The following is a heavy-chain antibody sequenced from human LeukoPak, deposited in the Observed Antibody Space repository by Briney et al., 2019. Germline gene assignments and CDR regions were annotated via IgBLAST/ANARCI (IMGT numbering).Heavy chain of an antibody. Sequence: PGGSLRLSCAASGFTFSSYAMSWVRQAPGKGLEWVAFIRYDGSDKYYAESVKGRFTISRDNSKNTLFLQMNSLRAEDTAVFHCAKDKAAAGTIYFDVWGKGTTVTVSS. CDR1: GFTFSSYA. CDR2: IRYDGSDK. CDR3: AKDKAAAGTIYFDV. V-gene: IGHV3-30*02. J-gene: IGHJ6*03. D-gene: IGHD6-13*01.